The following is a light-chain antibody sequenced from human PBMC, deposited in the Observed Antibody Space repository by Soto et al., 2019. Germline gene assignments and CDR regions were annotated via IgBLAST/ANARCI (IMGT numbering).Light chain of an antibody. V-gene: IGLV2-14*01. CDR2: DVS. J-gene: IGLJ1*01. CDR1: SSDVGGYNY. CDR3: SSYTSSSINYV. Sequence: QSALTQPASVSGSPGQSITISCTGTSSDVGGYNYVSWYQQHPGKAPKLMIYDVSNRPPGVSNRFSGSKSGNTASLTISGLQAEDEADYYCSSYTSSSINYVFGTGTKVTVL.